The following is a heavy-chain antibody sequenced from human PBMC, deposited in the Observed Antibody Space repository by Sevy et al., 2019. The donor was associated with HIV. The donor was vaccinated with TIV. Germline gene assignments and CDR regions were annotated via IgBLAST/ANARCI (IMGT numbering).Heavy chain of an antibody. J-gene: IGHJ4*02. CDR2: IYTSRKT. CDR1: GGSFSSSSYY. CDR3: AGRIAVAAFDY. D-gene: IGHD6-19*01. V-gene: IGHV4-61*02. Sequence: SETLSLTCTVSGGSFSSSSYYWNWIRQPAGSGLEWIGRIYTSRKTNYNPSLKRRVTMSVDTSKNQFSLKLSSVTAADTAGYYCAGRIAVAAFDYWGQTNLVTVSS.